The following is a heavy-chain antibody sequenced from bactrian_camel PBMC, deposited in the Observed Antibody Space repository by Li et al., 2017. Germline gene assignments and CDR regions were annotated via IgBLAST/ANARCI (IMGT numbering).Heavy chain of an antibody. CDR3: AAVCGQLTH. Sequence: HVQLVESGGGSVQAGGSLRLSCVASGDSYCMGWFRQAPGKEREGVAAVGDDEIATYADSVKGRFTVSRDFSKNMMYLQMNSLKTEDTAVYYCAAVCGQLTHRGQGTQVTVS. CDR1: GDSYC. D-gene: IGHD8*01. V-gene: IGHV3S55*01. J-gene: IGHJ4*01. CDR2: VGDDEIA.